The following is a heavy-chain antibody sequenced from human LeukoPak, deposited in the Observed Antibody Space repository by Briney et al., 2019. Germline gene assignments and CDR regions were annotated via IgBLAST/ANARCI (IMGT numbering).Heavy chain of an antibody. CDR3: AGIRDSSGYYHLDY. CDR1: GYTLSELS. CDR2: FDPEDGET. V-gene: IGHV1-24*01. Sequence: ASVKVSCKVSGYTLSELSMHWVRQAPGKGVEWMGGFDPEDGETIYAQKFQGRVTMTEDTSTDTAYMELSRLRSDDTAVYYCAGIRDSSGYYHLDYWGQGTLVTVSS. D-gene: IGHD3-22*01. J-gene: IGHJ4*02.